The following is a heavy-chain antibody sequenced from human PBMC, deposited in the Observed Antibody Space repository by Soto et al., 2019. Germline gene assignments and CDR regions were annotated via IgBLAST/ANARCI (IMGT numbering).Heavy chain of an antibody. J-gene: IGHJ5*02. CDR2: ISAYNGNT. CDR1: GYTFTSYG. D-gene: IGHD6-6*01. CDR3: ARDLKSRAARPNWFDP. V-gene: IGHV1-18*01. Sequence: QVQLVQSGAEVKKPGASVKVSCKASGYTFTSYGINWVRQAPGQGLEWMGWISAYNGNTNYAQKLQGRVTMTTDTSPSTAYMEMRSLGSDDTAVYYCARDLKSRAARPNWFDPWGQGTLVTVSS.